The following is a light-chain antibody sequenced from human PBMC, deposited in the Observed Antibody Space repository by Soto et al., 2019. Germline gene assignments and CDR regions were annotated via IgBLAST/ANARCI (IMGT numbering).Light chain of an antibody. Sequence: QSALTQPASVSGSPGQSITISCTGTSSDVGGYNSVSWYQQHPGKAPKLMIYEVSNRPSGVSKRLSGSKSGNTAALTISGPQAEDEADYYCSAYTSNSTQVVFGGGTKVTVL. J-gene: IGLJ2*01. CDR2: EVS. CDR1: SSDVGGYNS. V-gene: IGLV2-14*01. CDR3: SAYTSNSTQVV.